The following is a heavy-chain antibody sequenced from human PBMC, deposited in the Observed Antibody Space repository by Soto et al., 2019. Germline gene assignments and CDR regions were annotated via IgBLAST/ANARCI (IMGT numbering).Heavy chain of an antibody. Sequence: ASVKVSCKASGYTFTSYGISWVRQAPGQGLEWMGGISAYNGNANYAQKFQGRVTFTTDESTSTAYMELSSLRSEDTAVYYCARAGIAAAGKYNWFDPWGQGTLVTVSS. CDR3: ARAGIAAAGKYNWFDP. J-gene: IGHJ5*02. CDR2: ISAYNGNA. D-gene: IGHD6-13*01. CDR1: GYTFTSYG. V-gene: IGHV1-18*01.